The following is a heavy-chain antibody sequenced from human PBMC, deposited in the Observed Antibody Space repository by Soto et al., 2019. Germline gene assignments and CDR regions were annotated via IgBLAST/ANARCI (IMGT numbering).Heavy chain of an antibody. CDR3: ARDATLYSSGCSYFDY. CDR1: GFTFSTYN. D-gene: IGHD6-19*01. CDR2: ISSGTGIT. J-gene: IGHJ4*02. Sequence: GASLRLSCAASGFTFSTYNMNWVRQAPGKGLEWVSYISSGTGITYYADSVKGRFTISRDNAKDSLYLQMNSLRAEDTAVYYCARDATLYSSGCSYFDYWGQGTLVTVSS. V-gene: IGHV3-48*01.